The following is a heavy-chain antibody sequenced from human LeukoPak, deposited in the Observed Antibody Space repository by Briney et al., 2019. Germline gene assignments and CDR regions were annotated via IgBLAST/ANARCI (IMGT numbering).Heavy chain of an antibody. V-gene: IGHV3-48*02. CDR1: GFTFSSYS. D-gene: IGHD3-22*01. CDR3: AKDSKYYYDSRGYSYFDY. J-gene: IGHJ4*02. Sequence: GGSLRLSCAASGFTFSSYSMNWVRQAPGKGLEWVSYISSSSSTIYYADSVKGRFTISRDNAKNSLYLQMNSLRDEDTAVYYCAKDSKYYYDSRGYSYFDYWGQGTLVTVSS. CDR2: ISSSSSTI.